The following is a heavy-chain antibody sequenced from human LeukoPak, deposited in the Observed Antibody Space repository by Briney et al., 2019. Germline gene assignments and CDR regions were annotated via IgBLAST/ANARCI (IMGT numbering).Heavy chain of an antibody. D-gene: IGHD3-3*01. CDR3: ASRAGDDFWSGYYTGVV. Sequence: KPSETLSLTCTVSGGSISSSSYYWGWIRQPPGKGLEWIGSIYYSGSTYYNPSLKSRVTISVDTSKNQFSLKLSSVTAADTAVYYCASRAGDDFWSGYYTGVVWGKGTTVTVSS. J-gene: IGHJ6*04. V-gene: IGHV4-39*01. CDR1: GGSISSSSYY. CDR2: IYYSGST.